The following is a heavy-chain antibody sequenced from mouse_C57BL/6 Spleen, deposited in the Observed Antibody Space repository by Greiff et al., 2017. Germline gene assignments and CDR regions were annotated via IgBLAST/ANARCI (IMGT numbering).Heavy chain of an antibody. Sequence: QVQLQQPGAELVKPGASVKMSCKASGYTFTSYWITWVKQRPGQGLEWIGDIYPGSGSTNYNEKFKSKATLTVDTSSSTAYMQLSSLTSEDSAVYYWARGRPYYSGYARDYWGQGTSVTVSS. V-gene: IGHV1-55*01. J-gene: IGHJ4*01. D-gene: IGHD1-1*01. CDR3: ARGRPYYSGYARDY. CDR2: IYPGSGST. CDR1: GYTFTSYW.